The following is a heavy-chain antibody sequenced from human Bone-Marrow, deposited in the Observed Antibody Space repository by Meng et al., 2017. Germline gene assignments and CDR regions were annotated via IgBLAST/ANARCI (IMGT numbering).Heavy chain of an antibody. CDR2: INTNSGGT. Sequence: ASVTVSRKASGYTFTGYHMHWVRQAPGQGLGWMGRINTNSGGTNYAQKFQGRVTMTESTSINTAYMELSRLRSDDTAVYYYAGPPRESCFDPWGQGTLVTVSS. J-gene: IGHJ5*02. CDR1: GYTFTGYH. V-gene: IGHV1-2*06. CDR3: AGPPRESCFDP.